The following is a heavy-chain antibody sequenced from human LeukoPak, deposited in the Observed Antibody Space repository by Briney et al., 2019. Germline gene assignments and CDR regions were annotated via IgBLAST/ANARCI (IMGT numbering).Heavy chain of an antibody. CDR1: GFTFSSYA. J-gene: IGHJ6*04. CDR3: AREDYYGSGIYFYSYYYSMDV. D-gene: IGHD3-10*01. Sequence: GRSQRLSCAASGFTFSSYALHWVRQAPGKGLEWVAVAAYDGSHKYYAESVKGRFTISRDNSKNTLYLQMNSLRPEDTAVYYCAREDYYGSGIYFYSYYYSMDVWGKGTTVTVSS. V-gene: IGHV3-30*04. CDR2: AAYDGSHK.